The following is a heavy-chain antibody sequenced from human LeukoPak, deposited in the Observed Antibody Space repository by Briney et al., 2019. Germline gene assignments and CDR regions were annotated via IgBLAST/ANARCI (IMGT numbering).Heavy chain of an antibody. V-gene: IGHV3-7*01. CDR3: AKDPDITIFGLIDPLQAIRGDY. CDR1: GFTFSSYW. J-gene: IGHJ4*02. Sequence: GGSLRLSCAASGFTFSSYWMSWVRQAPGKGLEWVANIKQDGSEKYYVDSVKGRFTISRDNAKNSLYLQMNSLRAEDTAVYYCAKDPDITIFGLIDPLQAIRGDYWGQGTLVTVSS. CDR2: IKQDGSEK. D-gene: IGHD3-3*01.